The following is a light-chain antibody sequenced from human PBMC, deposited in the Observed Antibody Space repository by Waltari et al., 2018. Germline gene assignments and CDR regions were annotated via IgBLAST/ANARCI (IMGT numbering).Light chain of an antibody. Sequence: QSALTQPASVSGSPGQSITISCSGTDSDVGAYDFVSWYQQHPGKAPHLIIYEVSNRPSGISTRFSASKSGHTASLTISGLQAADEADYYCSSYTTTSAPGVFGTGTRVTVL. CDR1: DSDVGAYDF. CDR2: EVS. J-gene: IGLJ1*01. V-gene: IGLV2-14*01. CDR3: SSYTTTSAPGV.